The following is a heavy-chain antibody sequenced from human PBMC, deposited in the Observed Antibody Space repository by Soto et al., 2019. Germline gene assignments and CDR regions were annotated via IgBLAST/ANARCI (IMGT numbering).Heavy chain of an antibody. CDR2: INWNSDTI. D-gene: IGHD1-26*01. V-gene: IGHV3-9*01. CDR1: GLIFDGHA. J-gene: IGHJ3*01. CDR3: VKDMWKMGHTKWSLFNL. Sequence: EVQLVESGGGVEQPGRSLRLSCEASGLIFDGHAMHWVRQVPGKGLEWVSGINWNSDTIAYADSVKGRFTISRDNAKNSLYLQMNSLRIEDTALYYCVKDMWKMGHTKWSLFNLWGQGTMVTVSS.